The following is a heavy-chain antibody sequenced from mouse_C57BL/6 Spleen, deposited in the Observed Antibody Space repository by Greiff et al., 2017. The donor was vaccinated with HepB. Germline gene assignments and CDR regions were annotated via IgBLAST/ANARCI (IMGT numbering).Heavy chain of an antibody. J-gene: IGHJ1*03. CDR3: AGYGSREDWYFDV. CDR2: ISYDGSN. V-gene: IGHV3-6*01. CDR1: GYSITSGYY. D-gene: IGHD1-1*01. Sequence: EVKLVESGPGLVKPSQSLSLTCSVTGYSITSGYYWNWIRQFPGNKLEWMGYISYDGSNNYNPSLKNRISITRDTSKNQFFLKLNSVTTEDTATYYCAGYGSREDWYFDVWGTGTTVTVSS.